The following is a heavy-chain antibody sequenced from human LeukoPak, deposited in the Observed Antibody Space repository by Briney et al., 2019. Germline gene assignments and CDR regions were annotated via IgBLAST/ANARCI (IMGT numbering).Heavy chain of an antibody. CDR1: GYSFTSYW. Sequence: GAALKISSKGSGYSFTSYWIGWERQMPRKGLVWMGIIYPGDSATRYNPSFQSHVTISADKSISTAYLQWSSLKASDTAMYYCARLLAGYCSGGSCFYYYYMDVWGKGATGTVSS. CDR2: IYPGDSAT. V-gene: IGHV5-51*01. J-gene: IGHJ6*03. D-gene: IGHD2-15*01. CDR3: ARLLAGYCSGGSCFYYYYMDV.